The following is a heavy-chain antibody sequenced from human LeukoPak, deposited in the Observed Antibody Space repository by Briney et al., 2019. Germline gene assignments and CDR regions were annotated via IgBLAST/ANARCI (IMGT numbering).Heavy chain of an antibody. Sequence: GGSLRLSCAASGFTFSSYAMHWVRQAPGKGLEWVAVISYDGSNKYYADSVKGRFTISRDNSKNTLYLQMNSLRAEDTAVYYCARQGINTIFEPWGQGTLVTVSS. CDR2: ISYDGSNK. V-gene: IGHV3-30-3*01. J-gene: IGHJ5*02. CDR1: GFTFSSYA. D-gene: IGHD3-3*01. CDR3: ARQGINTIFEP.